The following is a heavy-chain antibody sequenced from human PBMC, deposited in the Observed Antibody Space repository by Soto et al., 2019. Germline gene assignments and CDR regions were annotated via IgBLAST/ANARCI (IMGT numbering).Heavy chain of an antibody. Sequence: GGSLRLSCAASGFTFSDYYMSWIRQAPGKGLEWVSYYEDSVKGRFTISRDSTKNSLYLHMNSLRAEDTAVYYCATDLNWPNYWGHGTLVTVSS. V-gene: IGHV3-11*06. CDR1: GFTFSDYY. D-gene: IGHD1-20*01. CDR3: ATDLNWPNY. J-gene: IGHJ4*01.